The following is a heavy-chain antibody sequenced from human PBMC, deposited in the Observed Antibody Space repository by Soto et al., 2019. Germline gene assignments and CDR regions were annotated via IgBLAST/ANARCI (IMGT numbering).Heavy chain of an antibody. V-gene: IGHV4-59*01. CDR1: GVSISSYY. CDR3: ARLATRYYFDY. D-gene: IGHD1-1*01. CDR2: IYYSGST. J-gene: IGHJ4*02. Sequence: PSETLSLTCTVSGVSISSYYWSWIRQPPGKGLEWIGYIYYSGSTNYNPSLKSRVTISVDTSKNQFSLKMSSVTAADTAVYYCARLATRYYFDYWGQGTLVTVSS.